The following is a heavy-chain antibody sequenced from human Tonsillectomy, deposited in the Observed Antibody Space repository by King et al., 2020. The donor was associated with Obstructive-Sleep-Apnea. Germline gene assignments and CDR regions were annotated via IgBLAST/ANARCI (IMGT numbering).Heavy chain of an antibody. CDR3: ARALSGSYTTFDY. D-gene: IGHD1-26*01. CDR2: IYYSGGT. V-gene: IGHV4-39*07. CDR1: GGSISSSSYY. J-gene: IGHJ4*02. Sequence: QLQESGPGLVKPSETLSLTCTVSGGSISSSSYYWGWIRQPPGKGLEWIGGIYYSGGTYYNPSLKSRVTISVDTSKNQFSLKLSSVTAADTAVNYCARALSGSYTTFDYWGQGTLVTVSS.